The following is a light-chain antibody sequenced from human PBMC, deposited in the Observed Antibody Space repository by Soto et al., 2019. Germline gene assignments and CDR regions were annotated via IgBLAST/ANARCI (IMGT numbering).Light chain of an antibody. CDR3: QHYGNSPPENT. CDR1: QSVSSSF. V-gene: IGKV3-20*01. Sequence: EIVLTQSPGTLSLSPGERATLSCRASQSVSSSFLAWYQQRPGQAPRLLIFGASYRATGIPDRFSGNGSGTDFSLTISKLEPEDFAVYYCQHYGNSPPENTIDPGTNVY. J-gene: IGKJ3*01. CDR2: GAS.